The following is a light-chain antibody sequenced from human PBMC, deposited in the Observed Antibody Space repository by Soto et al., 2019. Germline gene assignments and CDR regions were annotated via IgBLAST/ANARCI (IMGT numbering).Light chain of an antibody. Sequence: DIQMTQSPSTLPASLGDRVTITCRASQSISSWLSWYQHRPGQAPKLLISKASTLEGGVPSRFSGSGSGTEFTLTITSLQPDDFATYYCQQYKNFPWTFGQGTKVDI. V-gene: IGKV1-5*03. CDR3: QQYKNFPWT. J-gene: IGKJ1*01. CDR2: KAS. CDR1: QSISSW.